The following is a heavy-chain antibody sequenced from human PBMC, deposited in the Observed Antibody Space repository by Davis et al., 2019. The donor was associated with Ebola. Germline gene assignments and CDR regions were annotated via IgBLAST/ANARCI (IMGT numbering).Heavy chain of an antibody. CDR1: GGSISSSSYY. V-gene: IGHV4-61*05. Sequence: MPSETLSLTCTVSGGSISSSSYYWGWIRQPPGRGLEWIGHIYYSGSTYYNPSLKSRVTISVDTSKNQFSLKLSSVTAADTAVYYCARWRDGSGSYHFFDYWGQGSLVTVSS. CDR2: IYYSGST. D-gene: IGHD3-10*01. CDR3: ARWRDGSGSYHFFDY. J-gene: IGHJ4*02.